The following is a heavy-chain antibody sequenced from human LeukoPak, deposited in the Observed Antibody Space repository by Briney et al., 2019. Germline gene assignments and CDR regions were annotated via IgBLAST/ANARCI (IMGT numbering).Heavy chain of an antibody. CDR2: IYPGDSDT. D-gene: IGHD3-3*01. CDR3: ARRHYDFWSGLSDAFDI. J-gene: IGHJ3*02. CDR1: GYRFTSYW. Sequence: GESLKISRKGSGYRFTSYWIGWVRQMPGKGLEWMGIIYPGDSDTRYSPSFQGQVTISADKSISTAYLQWSSLKASDTAMYYCARRHYDFWSGLSDAFDIWGQGTMVTVSS. V-gene: IGHV5-51*01.